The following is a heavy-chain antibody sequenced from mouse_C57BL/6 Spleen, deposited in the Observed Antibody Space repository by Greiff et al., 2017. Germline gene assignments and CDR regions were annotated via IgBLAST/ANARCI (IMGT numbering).Heavy chain of an antibody. CDR1: GYTFTDYY. J-gene: IGHJ2*01. V-gene: IGHV1-34*01. D-gene: IGHD1-1*01. Sequence: VQLQQSGPELVKPGASVKMSCKASGYTFTDYYMHWVKQSHGKSLEWIGYIYPNNGGNGYNQKFKGKATLTVDKSSSTAYMELRSLTSEDSAVXDCARDYYGSSFYFDDWGQGTTLTVSS. CDR3: ARDYYGSSFYFDD. CDR2: IYPNNGGN.